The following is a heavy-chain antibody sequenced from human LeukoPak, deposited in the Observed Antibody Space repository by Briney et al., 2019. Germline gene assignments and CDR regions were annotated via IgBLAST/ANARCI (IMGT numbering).Heavy chain of an antibody. CDR1: GSTFSNYA. V-gene: IGHV3-23*01. Sequence: PGGSLRLSCAASGSTFSNYAMSWVRQAPGKGLEWVSIISASGGNIYYADSVKGRFTISRDNSKNTLYLQMNSLRVDDTAVYFCAKDFASGWSRNRFDPWGQGTLVTVLS. CDR3: AKDFASGWSRNRFDP. D-gene: IGHD6-19*01. CDR2: ISASGGNI. J-gene: IGHJ5*02.